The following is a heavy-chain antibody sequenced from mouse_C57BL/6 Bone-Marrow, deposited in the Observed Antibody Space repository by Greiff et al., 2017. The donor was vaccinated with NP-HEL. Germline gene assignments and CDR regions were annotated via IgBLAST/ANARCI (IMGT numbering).Heavy chain of an antibody. Sequence: EVMLVESGPGMVKPSQSLSLTCTVTGYSITSGYDWHWIRHFPGNKLEWMGYISCSGSTNYNPSLKSRISITHDTSKNHFFLKLNSVTTEDTATYYCASGLLSTWFAYWGQGTLVTVSA. CDR1: GYSITSGYD. CDR3: ASGLLSTWFAY. CDR2: ISCSGST. V-gene: IGHV3-1*01. J-gene: IGHJ3*01.